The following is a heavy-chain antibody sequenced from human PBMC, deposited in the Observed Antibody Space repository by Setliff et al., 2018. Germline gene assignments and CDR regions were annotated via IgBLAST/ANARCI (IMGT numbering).Heavy chain of an antibody. CDR2: IIPNFGTT. D-gene: IGHD4-17*01. J-gene: IGHJ2*01. Sequence: SVKVSCKASGGTFRSYGISWVRQAPGQGLEWMGGIIPNFGTTSYAQKFQGRVTITTDESTSTAYMELSSLRSEDTAVYYCARDGPQTTPSGWYFDLWGRGTLVTVSS. CDR3: ARDGPQTTPSGWYFDL. CDR1: GGTFRSYG. V-gene: IGHV1-69*05.